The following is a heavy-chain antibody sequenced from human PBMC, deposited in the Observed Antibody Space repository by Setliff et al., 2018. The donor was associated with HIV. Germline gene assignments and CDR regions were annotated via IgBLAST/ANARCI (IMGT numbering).Heavy chain of an antibody. CDR1: GGTFSSYA. D-gene: IGHD6-13*01. CDR3: ARGKGIREAASLDY. V-gene: IGHV1-69*10. Sequence: SVKVSCKASGGTFSSYAISWVRQAPGQGLEWMGEITPFVGITNYAQKFQGRVTISADESTATAYIELSSLTSQDTAVYYCARGKGIREAASLDYWGQGSLVTVSS. J-gene: IGHJ4*02. CDR2: ITPFVGIT.